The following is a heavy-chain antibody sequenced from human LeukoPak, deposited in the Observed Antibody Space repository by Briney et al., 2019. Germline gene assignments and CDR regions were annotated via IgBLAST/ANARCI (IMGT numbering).Heavy chain of an antibody. J-gene: IGHJ4*02. D-gene: IGHD3-9*01. V-gene: IGHV4-59*08. CDR3: ARLRAKHYDILTGYFGIYYFDY. CDR2: IHYSGST. Sequence: SETLSLTCTVSGGSISSYYWSWIRQPPGKGLEWIGYIHYSGSTHYNPSLKSRVTISVDTSKNQFSLKLSSVTAADTAVFYCARLRAKHYDILTGYFGIYYFDYWGQGTLVTVSS. CDR1: GGSISSYY.